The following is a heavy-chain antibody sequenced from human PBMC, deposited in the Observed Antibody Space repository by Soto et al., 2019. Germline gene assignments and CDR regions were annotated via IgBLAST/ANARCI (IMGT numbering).Heavy chain of an antibody. CDR1: GGTFSSYA. V-gene: IGHV1-69*01. D-gene: IGHD3-22*01. CDR3: AGEVGSSGYYDAGWFDP. CDR2: IIPIFGTA. Sequence: QVQLLQSGAEVKKPGSSVKVSCKASGGTFSSYAISWVRQAPGQGLEWMGGIIPIFGTANYAQKFQGRVTITADESTSTAYMELSSLRSEDTAVYYCAGEVGSSGYYDAGWFDPWGQGTLVTVSS. J-gene: IGHJ5*02.